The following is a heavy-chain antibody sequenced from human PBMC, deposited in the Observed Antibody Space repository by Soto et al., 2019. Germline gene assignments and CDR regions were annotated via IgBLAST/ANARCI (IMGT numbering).Heavy chain of an antibody. J-gene: IGHJ6*02. CDR1: GFTFSSYA. CDR3: ARESMVRGVSDYYYYGMDV. Sequence: GGSLRLSCAASGFTFSSYAMHWVRQAPGKGLEWVAVISYDGSNKYYADSVKGRFTISRDNSKNTLYLQMNSLRAEDTAVYYCARESMVRGVSDYYYYGMDVWGQGTTVTVSS. V-gene: IGHV3-30-3*01. CDR2: ISYDGSNK. D-gene: IGHD3-10*01.